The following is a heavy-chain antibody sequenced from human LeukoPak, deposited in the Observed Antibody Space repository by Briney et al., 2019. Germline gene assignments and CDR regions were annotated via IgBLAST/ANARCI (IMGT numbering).Heavy chain of an antibody. V-gene: IGHV1-46*01. CDR1: GYTFTSYY. D-gene: IGHD3-22*01. Sequence: ASVKVSCKASGYTFTSYYMHWVRQAPGQGLEWMGIINPSGGSTSYTQKFQGRVTMTRDTSTSTVYMELSSLRSEDTAVYYCARDASPPATYYYDSSGYSGAFDIWGQGTMVTVSS. CDR2: INPSGGST. CDR3: ARDASPPATYYYDSSGYSGAFDI. J-gene: IGHJ3*02.